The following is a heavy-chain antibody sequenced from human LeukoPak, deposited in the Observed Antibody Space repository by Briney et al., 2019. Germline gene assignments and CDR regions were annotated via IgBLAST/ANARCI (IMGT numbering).Heavy chain of an antibody. CDR2: MNPNSGNT. CDR3: ARVSYYAFWSGYYPSYFDY. Sequence: ASVKVSCKASGYTFTSYDINWVRQATGQGLEWMGWMNPNSGNTGYAQKFQGRVTMTRNTSISTAYMELSSLRSEDTAVYYCARVSYYAFWSGYYPSYFDYWGQGTLVTVSS. V-gene: IGHV1-8*01. CDR1: GYTFTSYD. J-gene: IGHJ4*02. D-gene: IGHD3-3*01.